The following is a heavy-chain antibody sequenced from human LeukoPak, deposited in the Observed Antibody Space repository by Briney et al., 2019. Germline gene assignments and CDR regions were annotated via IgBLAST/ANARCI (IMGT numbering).Heavy chain of an antibody. CDR3: ARVAYYDSSGYYPVPFDY. CDR2: IKQDGSEK. J-gene: IGHJ4*02. V-gene: IGHV3-7*01. CDR1: GFTFSSYW. D-gene: IGHD3-22*01. Sequence: GGSLRLSCAASGFTFSSYWMSWVRQAPGKGLEWVANIKQDGSEKYYVDSVKGRFTISRDNAKNSLYLQMNSLRAEDTAVYYCARVAYYDSSGYYPVPFDYWGQGTLVTVSS.